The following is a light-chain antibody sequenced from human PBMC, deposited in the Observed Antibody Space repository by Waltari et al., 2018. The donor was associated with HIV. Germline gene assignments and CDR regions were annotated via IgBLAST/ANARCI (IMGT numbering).Light chain of an antibody. CDR1: RDISTH. CDR2: GAT. V-gene: IGKV1-8*01. Sequence: ATRMTQSPPSFAASTGDRVTITCRASRDISTHLAWSQQKPGSAPKLLMYGATTLQSGVPSRFNGSGSGTDFTLTINCLQSEDFATYYCQQYYSSPQTFGQGTKVEVK. CDR3: QQYYSSPQT. J-gene: IGKJ1*01.